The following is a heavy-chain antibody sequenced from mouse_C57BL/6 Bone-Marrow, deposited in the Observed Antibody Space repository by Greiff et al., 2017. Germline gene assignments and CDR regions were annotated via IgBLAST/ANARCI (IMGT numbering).Heavy chain of an antibody. Sequence: QVQLKQSGAELVKPGASVKMSCKASGYTFTSYWITWVKQRPGQGLEWIGDIYPGSGSTNYNEKFKSKATLTVDTSSSTAYMQLSSLTSEDSAVYYCARWSGTAFAYWGQGTLVTVSA. D-gene: IGHD4-1*01. V-gene: IGHV1-55*01. J-gene: IGHJ3*01. CDR3: ARWSGTAFAY. CDR2: IYPGSGST. CDR1: GYTFTSYW.